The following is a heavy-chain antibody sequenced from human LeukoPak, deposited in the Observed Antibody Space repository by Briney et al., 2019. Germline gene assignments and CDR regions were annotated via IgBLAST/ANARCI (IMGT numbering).Heavy chain of an antibody. CDR2: ISGSVVST. D-gene: IGHD6-13*01. V-gene: IGHV3-23*01. CDR1: GFTFSSYA. CDR3: AKLPSARPSSWYYYRFDP. J-gene: IGHJ5*02. Sequence: GGSLRLSCAASGFTFSSYAMSWVRQAPGKGLEWVSAISGSVVSTYYADSLKGRFTISRDNSKNKLYLQMTSLRAEDMAVYYCAKLPSARPSSWYYYRFDPWGQGTLVTVSS.